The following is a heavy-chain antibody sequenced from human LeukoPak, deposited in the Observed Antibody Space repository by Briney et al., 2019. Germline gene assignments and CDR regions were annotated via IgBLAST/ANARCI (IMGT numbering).Heavy chain of an antibody. Sequence: KLGESLKISCKASGYKFIGYWIGWERQMPGKGLEWMGIMFPDDSDTRYSPSFQGQVTISADKSISTAYLQWSSLRASDTAMYYRVPLLSSTYSFENWGQGTLVTVSS. CDR3: VPLLSSTYSFEN. D-gene: IGHD6-19*01. CDR1: GYKFIGYW. CDR2: MFPDDSDT. V-gene: IGHV5-51*01. J-gene: IGHJ4*02.